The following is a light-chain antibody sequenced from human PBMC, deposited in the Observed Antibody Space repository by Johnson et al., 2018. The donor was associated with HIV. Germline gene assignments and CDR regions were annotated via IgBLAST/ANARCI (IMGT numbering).Light chain of an antibody. CDR3: GTWDSSLSAGGYV. CDR1: SSNIGNNY. Sequence: QSVLTQPPSVSAAPGQKVTISCSGSSSNIGNNYVSWFQQLPGTAPKLLIYKNDQRPSGIPDRFSGSKSGTSATLGITGLQTGDEADYYCGTWDSSLSAGGYVFGTGTKVTVL. CDR2: KND. V-gene: IGLV1-51*02. J-gene: IGLJ1*01.